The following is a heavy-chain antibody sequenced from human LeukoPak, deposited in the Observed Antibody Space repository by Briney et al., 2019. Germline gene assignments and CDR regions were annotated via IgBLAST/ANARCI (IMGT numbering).Heavy chain of an antibody. CDR3: ARVGIAAAGPGFDP. CDR1: GGSFSGYY. Sequence: SETLSLTCAVYGGSFSGYYWSWIRQPPGKGLEWIGEINHSGSTNYNPSLKSRVTISVDTSKNQLSLQLSSVTAADTAVYYCARVGIAAAGPGFDPWGQGTLVTVSS. V-gene: IGHV4-34*01. CDR2: INHSGST. D-gene: IGHD6-13*01. J-gene: IGHJ5*02.